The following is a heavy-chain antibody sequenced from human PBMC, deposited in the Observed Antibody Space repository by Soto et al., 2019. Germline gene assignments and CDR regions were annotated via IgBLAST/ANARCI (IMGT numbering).Heavy chain of an antibody. D-gene: IGHD4-17*01. CDR3: ARGATVTQYDY. J-gene: IGHJ4*02. V-gene: IGHV4-59*01. CDR1: GGSISDFY. Sequence: KTSETLSLTCNVSGGSISDFYWAWIRQPPGKGLEWIGFGSYSGTTNYKPSLKSRVTISVDTSRSQISLKVSSLTAADTAVYYCARGATVTQYDYWGQGTLVTVSS. CDR2: GSYSGTT.